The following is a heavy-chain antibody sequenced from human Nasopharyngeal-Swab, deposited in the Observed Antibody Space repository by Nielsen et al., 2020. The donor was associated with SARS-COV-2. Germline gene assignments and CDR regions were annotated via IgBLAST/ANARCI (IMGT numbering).Heavy chain of an antibody. D-gene: IGHD2-15*01. Sequence: GESLKISCAASGFTFSDYYMSWIRQAPGKGLEWVSYISSSGSTIYYADSVKGRFTISRDNSKNTLYLQMNSLRAEDTAVYYCARDPSPAVAAYFDYWGQGTLVTVSS. CDR3: ARDPSPAVAAYFDY. CDR2: ISSSGSTI. J-gene: IGHJ4*02. CDR1: GFTFSDYY. V-gene: IGHV3-11*04.